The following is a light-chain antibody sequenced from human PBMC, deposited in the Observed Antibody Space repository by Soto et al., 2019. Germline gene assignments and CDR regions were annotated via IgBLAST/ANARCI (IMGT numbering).Light chain of an antibody. Sequence: DIPMTQSPSTLSASVGDRVIITCRASQSISTWLAWYQQKPGKAPKVLIFNASILKSGVPARFSGSGSGTEFTLTISSLQPDDFATYYCQQYNNYLTWTFGQGTKVEIK. CDR1: QSISTW. CDR2: NAS. V-gene: IGKV1-5*01. J-gene: IGKJ1*01. CDR3: QQYNNYLTWT.